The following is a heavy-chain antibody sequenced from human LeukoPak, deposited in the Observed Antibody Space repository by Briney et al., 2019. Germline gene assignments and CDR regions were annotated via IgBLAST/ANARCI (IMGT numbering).Heavy chain of an antibody. V-gene: IGHV4-34*01. J-gene: IGHJ5*02. CDR3: ASSYSSSSQSHWFDP. Sequence: SETLSLTCAVYGGSYSGYYWSWIRQPPGKGLEWIGEINHSGSTNYNPSLKSRVTISVDTSKNQFSLKLSSVTAADTAVYYCASSYSSSSQSHWFDPWGQGALVTVSS. D-gene: IGHD6-6*01. CDR1: GGSYSGYY. CDR2: INHSGST.